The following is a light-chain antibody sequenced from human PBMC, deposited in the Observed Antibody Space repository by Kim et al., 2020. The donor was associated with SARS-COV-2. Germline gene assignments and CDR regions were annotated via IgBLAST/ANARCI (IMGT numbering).Light chain of an antibody. J-gene: IGLJ2*01. Sequence: PEGAVTLPRASSTGGVTGGHHPYWIQQKPGHAPRTLIYDTGSKHSWTPARFSGSLLGGKAALILSDAQPEDEADYYCLLFYSGVQIFGGGTQLTVL. CDR2: DTG. CDR3: LLFYSGVQI. CDR1: TGGVTGGHH. V-gene: IGLV7-46*01.